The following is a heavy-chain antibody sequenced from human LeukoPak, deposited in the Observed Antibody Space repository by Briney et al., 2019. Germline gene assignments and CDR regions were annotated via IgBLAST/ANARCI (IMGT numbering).Heavy chain of an antibody. V-gene: IGHV3-21*04. Sequence: PGGSLRLSCAASGFPFSDYSLNWVRQAPGKGLEWVSSISRSGSYIYYADSVKGRFTISRDDAKKSLYLQMNSLRAEDTAVYYCGGGGRYDSSGYYLYYFDYWGQGTLVTVSS. CDR3: GGGGRYDSSGYYLYYFDY. CDR2: ISRSGSYI. D-gene: IGHD3-22*01. J-gene: IGHJ4*02. CDR1: GFPFSDYS.